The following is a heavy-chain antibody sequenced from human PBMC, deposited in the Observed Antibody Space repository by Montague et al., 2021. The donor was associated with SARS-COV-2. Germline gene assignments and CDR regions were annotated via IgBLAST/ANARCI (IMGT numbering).Heavy chain of an antibody. Sequence: SETLSLTCGVSGGSFSGHYWSWIRQPPGKGLEWIGEISHRGSTKYNPSLKSRVTISIDKSKNQLSLNLYSATAADTAMYYCARSHRSNWQGMGLTPVSNALDIWGQGTRATVSS. D-gene: IGHD1-20*01. CDR3: ARSHRSNWQGMGLTPVSNALDI. J-gene: IGHJ3*02. V-gene: IGHV4-34*01. CDR2: ISHRGST. CDR1: GGSFSGHY.